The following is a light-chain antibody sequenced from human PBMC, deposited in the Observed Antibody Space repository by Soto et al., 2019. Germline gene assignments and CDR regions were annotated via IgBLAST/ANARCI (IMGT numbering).Light chain of an antibody. CDR2: ATS. V-gene: IGKV3D-20*02. Sequence: EIVLTQSPGTLPLSPGETATLSCRASQTVNSDYLAWFQQRPGQAPRLLIFATSRRATDIPDRFSGSGSGTDFTLAIRRLEPEDFAVYYCQQCNNWPPEITFGQGTRLDI. CDR1: QTVNSDY. J-gene: IGKJ5*01. CDR3: QQCNNWPPEIT.